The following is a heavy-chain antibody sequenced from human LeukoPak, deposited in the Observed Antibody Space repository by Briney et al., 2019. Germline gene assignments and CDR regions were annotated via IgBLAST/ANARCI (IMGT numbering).Heavy chain of an antibody. CDR2: INPDSGST. D-gene: IGHD5-12*01. V-gene: IGHV1-2*02. CDR1: GYTFTDYY. Sequence: ASVKVSCKGSGYTFTDYYKHWVRQAPGQGLEWMGWINPDSGSTNYVRNFQGRVTMTRDPSINTAYMELNTLRSDDTALYFCARDHRHTSDYQDFDYWGQGTLVTVSS. J-gene: IGHJ4*02. CDR3: ARDHRHTSDYQDFDY.